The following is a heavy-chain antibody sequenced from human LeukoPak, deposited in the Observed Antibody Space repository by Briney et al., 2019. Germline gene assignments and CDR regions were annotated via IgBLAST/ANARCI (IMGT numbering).Heavy chain of an antibody. J-gene: IGHJ6*02. Sequence: SETLSLTCAVYGGSFSGYYWSWIRQPPGKGLEWIGEINHSGSTNYNPSLKSRVTISVDTSKNQFSLKLSSVTAADTAVYYCARGGGYTYYYYYYGMDVWGQGTTVTVSS. CDR1: GGSFSGYY. D-gene: IGHD3-22*01. V-gene: IGHV4-34*01. CDR2: INHSGST. CDR3: ARGGGYTYYYYYYGMDV.